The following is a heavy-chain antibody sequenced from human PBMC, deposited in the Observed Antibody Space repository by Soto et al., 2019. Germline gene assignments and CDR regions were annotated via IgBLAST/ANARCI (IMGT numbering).Heavy chain of an antibody. V-gene: IGHV1-18*04. Sequence: ASVKVSCKASGYTFTSYGISWVRQAPGQGLEWMGWISAYNGNTNYAQKLQGRVTMTTDTSTSTAYMELRSLRSDDTAVYYCARSSGLRYGSGSYYSWFDPWGQGTLGTVSS. J-gene: IGHJ5*02. D-gene: IGHD3-10*01. CDR2: ISAYNGNT. CDR3: ARSSGLRYGSGSYYSWFDP. CDR1: GYTFTSYG.